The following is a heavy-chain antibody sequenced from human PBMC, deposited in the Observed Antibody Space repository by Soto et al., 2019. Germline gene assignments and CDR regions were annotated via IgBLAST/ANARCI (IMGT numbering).Heavy chain of an antibody. J-gene: IGHJ4*02. D-gene: IGHD2-15*01. CDR3: ARDNLAVEAAYD. CDR2: IIPISGTA. V-gene: IGHV1-69*05. CDR1: GGTFSSYA. Sequence: GASVKVSCKVSGGTFSSYAFNWVRQAPGQGLEWMGGIIPISGTANYAQKLQGRVTMTTDTSTSTAYMELRSLRSDDTAVYYCARDNLAVEAAYDWGQGTLVTVSS.